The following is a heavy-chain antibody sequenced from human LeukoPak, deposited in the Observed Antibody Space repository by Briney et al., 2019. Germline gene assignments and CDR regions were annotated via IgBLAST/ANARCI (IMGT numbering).Heavy chain of an antibody. CDR2: ISSNGGST. Sequence: GGSLRLSCSASGFTFSSYAMHWVRQAPGKGLEYVSAISSNGGSTYYADSVKGRFTISRDNSKNTLYLQMSSLRAEDTAVYYCVKGRRYYGSGSYDNFDYWGQGTLVTVSS. J-gene: IGHJ4*02. CDR1: GFTFSSYA. V-gene: IGHV3-64D*06. D-gene: IGHD3-10*01. CDR3: VKGRRYYGSGSYDNFDY.